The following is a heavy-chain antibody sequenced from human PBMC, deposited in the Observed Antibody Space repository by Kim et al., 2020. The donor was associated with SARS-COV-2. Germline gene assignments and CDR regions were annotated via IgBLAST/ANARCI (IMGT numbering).Heavy chain of an antibody. CDR1: GFTFSSYA. V-gene: IGHV3-23*01. CDR2: ISGSGGST. CDR3: AKGMVWVDLGLGTLDY. J-gene: IGHJ4*02. D-gene: IGHD2-8*01. Sequence: GGSLRLSCAASGFTFSSYAMSWVRQAPGKGLEWVSAISGSGGSTYYADSVKGRFTISRDNSKNTLYLQMNSLRAEDTAVYYCAKGMVWVDLGLGTLDYWGQGTLVTVSS.